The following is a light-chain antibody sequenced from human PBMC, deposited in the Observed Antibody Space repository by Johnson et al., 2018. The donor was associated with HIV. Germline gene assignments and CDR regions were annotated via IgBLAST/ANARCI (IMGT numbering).Light chain of an antibody. CDR3: GTWDSSLSTPNSV. Sequence: QAVLTQPPSVSAAPGQKVTISCSGTSSNIGNNYVSWYQHLPGTAPKVLIYDNDKRPSGIPDRFSGSKSGTSATLGISGLQTGDEADYYCGTWDSSLSTPNSVLGAGTKVTVL. CDR2: DND. CDR1: SSNIGNNY. V-gene: IGLV1-51*01. J-gene: IGLJ1*01.